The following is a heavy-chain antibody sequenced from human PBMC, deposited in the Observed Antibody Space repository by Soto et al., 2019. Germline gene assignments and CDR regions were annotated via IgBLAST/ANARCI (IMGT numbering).Heavy chain of an antibody. CDR2: ISYDGSNK. CDR1: GCTFSSYG. V-gene: IGHV3-30*03. D-gene: IGHD3-22*01. CDR3: AGTTTYYYDSSGLSPRDYFDY. J-gene: IGHJ4*02. Sequence: GGPLRLSCAASGCTFSSYGMHWVRQAQGKGLEWVAVISYDGSNKYYADSVKGRFTISRDNSKNTLYLQMNSLRAEDTAVYYCAGTTTYYYDSSGLSPRDYFDYWGQGTLVTVSS.